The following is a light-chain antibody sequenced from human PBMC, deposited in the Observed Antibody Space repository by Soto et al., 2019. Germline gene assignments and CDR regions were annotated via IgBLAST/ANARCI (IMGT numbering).Light chain of an antibody. V-gene: IGKV3-20*01. CDR3: QQYGRTPLLYT. J-gene: IGKJ2*01. CDR2: GAS. Sequence: ENVLTQSPGTLSLSPGERATLSCRASQSVTSNFLAWYQQKPGQAPRLLIYGASTRAAGVPDRFSGGGSGTDFTLTITRLEHEDFAVYYCQQYGRTPLLYTFGQGTKLGVK. CDR1: QSVTSNF.